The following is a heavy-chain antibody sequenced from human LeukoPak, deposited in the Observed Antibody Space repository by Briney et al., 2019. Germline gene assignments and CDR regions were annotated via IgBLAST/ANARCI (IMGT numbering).Heavy chain of an antibody. CDR3: TRLWTSVRYFDN. Sequence: AGGSLRLSCAASGFTFTRYWMSWVRQAPGKGLEWVANIKQDGSEKCYVDSVKGRFTISRDNAKNSLYLQMNSLRAEDTAVYYCTRLWTSVRYFDNWGQGTLLTVSS. D-gene: IGHD1-26*01. J-gene: IGHJ4*02. CDR1: GFTFTRYW. CDR2: IKQDGSEK. V-gene: IGHV3-7*04.